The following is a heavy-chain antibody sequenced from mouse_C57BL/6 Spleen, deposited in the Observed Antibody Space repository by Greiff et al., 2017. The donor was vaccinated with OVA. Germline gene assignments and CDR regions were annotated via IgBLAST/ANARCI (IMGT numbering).Heavy chain of an antibody. CDR1: GFTFSSYA. J-gene: IGHJ3*01. V-gene: IGHV5-9-1*02. Sequence: EVQLVESGEGLVKPGGSLKLSCAASGFTFSSYAMSWVRQTPEKRLEWVAYISSGGDYIYYADTVKGRFTISRDNARNTLYLQMSSLKSEDTAMYYCTRDRDSNYVGWFAYWGQGTLVTVSA. D-gene: IGHD2-5*01. CDR2: ISSGGDYI. CDR3: TRDRDSNYVGWFAY.